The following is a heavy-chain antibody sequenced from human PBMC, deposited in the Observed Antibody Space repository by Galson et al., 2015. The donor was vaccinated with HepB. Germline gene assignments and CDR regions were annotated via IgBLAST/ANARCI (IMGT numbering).Heavy chain of an antibody. J-gene: IGHJ4*02. CDR3: AKSPSYSSSWYVGYFDY. Sequence: SLRLSCAASGFTFSSYGMHWVRQAPGKGLEGVAVISYDGSNKYYADSVKGRFTISRDNSKNTLYLQMNSLRAEDTAVYYCAKSPSYSSSWYVGYFDYWGQGTLVTVSS. CDR2: ISYDGSNK. V-gene: IGHV3-30*18. D-gene: IGHD6-13*01. CDR1: GFTFSSYG.